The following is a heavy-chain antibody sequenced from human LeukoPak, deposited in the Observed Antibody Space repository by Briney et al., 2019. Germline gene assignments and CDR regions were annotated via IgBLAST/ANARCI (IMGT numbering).Heavy chain of an antibody. CDR3: AKDLPHWAAIFAVAAGDWFDP. Sequence: PGGSLRLSCAASGFTFSSYGMHWVRQAPGKGLEWVAFIRYDGSNKYYADSVKGRFTISRDNSKNTLYLQMNSLRAEDTAVYYCAKDLPHWAAIFAVAAGDWFDPWGQGTLVTVSS. D-gene: IGHD3-3*01. J-gene: IGHJ5*02. V-gene: IGHV3-30*02. CDR1: GFTFSSYG. CDR2: IRYDGSNK.